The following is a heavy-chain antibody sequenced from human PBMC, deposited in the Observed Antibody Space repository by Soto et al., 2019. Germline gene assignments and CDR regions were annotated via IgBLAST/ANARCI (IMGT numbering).Heavy chain of an antibody. CDR2: ISSTTNYI. Sequence: GGSLRLSCAASGFTFSRYSMNWVRQAPGKGLEWVSSISSTTNYIYYADSMKGRFTVSRDNAKSTLYLEMSSLRAEDTAVYYCARDPLIGDTDYGLDVWGQGTTVTVSS. D-gene: IGHD2-21*01. J-gene: IGHJ6*02. CDR1: GFTFSRYS. CDR3: ARDPLIGDTDYGLDV. V-gene: IGHV3-21*01.